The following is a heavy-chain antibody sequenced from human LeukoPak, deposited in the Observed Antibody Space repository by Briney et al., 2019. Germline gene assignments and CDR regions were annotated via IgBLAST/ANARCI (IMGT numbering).Heavy chain of an antibody. CDR1: GFTFSSYW. Sequence: GGSLRLSCAASGFTFSSYWMHWVRQAPGKGLVWVSRINSDGSSTSYADSVKGRFTISRDNAKNSLYLQMNSLSAEDTALYHCAREGTITDAFDIWGQGTMVTVSS. D-gene: IGHD1-14*01. CDR2: INSDGSST. CDR3: AREGTITDAFDI. J-gene: IGHJ3*02. V-gene: IGHV3-74*01.